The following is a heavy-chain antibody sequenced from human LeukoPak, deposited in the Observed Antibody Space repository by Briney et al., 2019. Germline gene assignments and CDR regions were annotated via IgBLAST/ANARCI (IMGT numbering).Heavy chain of an antibody. CDR2: IRYDGSNK. CDR3: PNFVGATLSFDY. CDR1: GFTFSSYG. Sequence: GGSLRLSCAASGFTFSSYGMHWVRQAPGKGLEWVAFIRYDGSNKYYADSVKGRFTISRDNSKSTLYLQMNSLRAEDTAVYSCPNFVGATLSFDYWGQGTLVTVSS. V-gene: IGHV3-30*02. D-gene: IGHD1-26*01. J-gene: IGHJ4*02.